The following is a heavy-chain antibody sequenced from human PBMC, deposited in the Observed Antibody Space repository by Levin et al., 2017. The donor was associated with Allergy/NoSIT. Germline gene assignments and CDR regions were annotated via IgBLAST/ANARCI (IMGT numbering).Heavy chain of an antibody. D-gene: IGHD5-24*01. J-gene: IGHJ4*02. Sequence: GESLKISCAASGFTFSSYAMHWVRQAPGKGLEWVAVISYDGSNKYYADSVKGRFTISRDNSKNTLYLQMNSLRAEDTAVYYCAREGSRDGYNYDGLAFDYWGQGTLVTVSS. CDR1: GFTFSSYA. V-gene: IGHV3-30-3*01. CDR2: ISYDGSNK. CDR3: AREGSRDGYNYDGLAFDY.